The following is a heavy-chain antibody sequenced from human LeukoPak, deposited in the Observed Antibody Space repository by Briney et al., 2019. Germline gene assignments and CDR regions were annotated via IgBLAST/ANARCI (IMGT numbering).Heavy chain of an antibody. D-gene: IGHD3-22*01. J-gene: IGHJ6*02. V-gene: IGHV4-30-4*01. CDR1: GGSISSGDYY. CDR3: ARDFRDGSGQGYYYYGMDV. Sequence: PSETLSHTCTVSGGSISSGDYYWSWIRQPPGKGLEWIGYIYYSGSTYYNPSLKSRVTISVDTSKNQFSLKLSSVTAADTAVYYCARDFRDGSGQGYYYYGMDVWGQGTTVTVSS. CDR2: IYYSGST.